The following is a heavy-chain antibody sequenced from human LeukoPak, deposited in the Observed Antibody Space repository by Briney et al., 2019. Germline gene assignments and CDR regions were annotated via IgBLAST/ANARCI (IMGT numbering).Heavy chain of an antibody. V-gene: IGHV4-4*07. J-gene: IGHJ4*02. Sequence: SETLSLTCSVSGGSISRYYWNWIRQSAGKGLEWIGRIYTSGSTNYNPSLKSRVTMLVDTSKNQFSLKLSSVTAADTAVYYCAREFCSGGSCSSLFYFDYWGQGTLVTVSS. CDR3: AREFCSGGSCSSLFYFDY. D-gene: IGHD2-15*01. CDR1: GGSISRYY. CDR2: IYTSGST.